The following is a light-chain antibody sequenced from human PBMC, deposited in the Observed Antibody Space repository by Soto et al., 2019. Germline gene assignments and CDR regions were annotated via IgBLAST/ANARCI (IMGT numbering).Light chain of an antibody. CDR1: SSDVGGYNY. V-gene: IGLV2-8*01. Sequence: QSALTQPPSASGSPGQSVAISCTGTSSDVGGYNYVSWYQQHPGKAPKLMIYEVNKRPSGVPDRFSGSKSGNTASLTVSGLQAEYEADYYCSSYAGSRNVFGTATKVTVL. CDR2: EVN. J-gene: IGLJ1*01. CDR3: SSYAGSRNV.